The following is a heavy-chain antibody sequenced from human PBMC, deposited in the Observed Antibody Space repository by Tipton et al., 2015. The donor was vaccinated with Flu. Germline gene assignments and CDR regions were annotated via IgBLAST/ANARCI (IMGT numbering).Heavy chain of an antibody. Sequence: TLSLTCTVSGGSISSGSYYWGWIRQPPGKGLEWIGNIYHSGSTNYNPSLKSRVTISLDKSKNQFSLNLSSVTAADTAVYYCARVGSVTMVRGLAFDAFDIWGLGTTFAVSS. J-gene: IGHJ3*02. V-gene: IGHV4-39*07. CDR2: IYHSGST. CDR3: ARVGSVTMVRGLAFDAFDI. CDR1: GGSISSGSYY. D-gene: IGHD3-10*01.